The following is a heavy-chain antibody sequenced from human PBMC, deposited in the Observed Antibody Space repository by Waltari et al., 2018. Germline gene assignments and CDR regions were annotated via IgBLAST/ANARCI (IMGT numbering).Heavy chain of an antibody. CDR3: ATVVKTPSGYDY. Sequence: EVQLVESGGGLVKPGGSLRLPCAAAGFRFIHGGMTWVRQAPGKGLEWVGRIKSKAAGGTIEYAAPVEGRFTISRDDSKNTMYMQMNNLKTEDTAMYYCATVVKTPSGYDYWGQGTLVTVSS. V-gene: IGHV3-15*01. CDR1: GFRFIHGG. J-gene: IGHJ4*02. D-gene: IGHD3-9*01. CDR2: IKSKAAGGTI.